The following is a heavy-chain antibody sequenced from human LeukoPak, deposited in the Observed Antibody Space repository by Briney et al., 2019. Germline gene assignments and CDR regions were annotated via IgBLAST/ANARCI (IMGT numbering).Heavy chain of an antibody. CDR1: GFTFSSYE. CDR3: ARDYGGSSPFDY. Sequence: TGGSLRLSCAGSGFTFSSYEMNWVRQAPGKGLEWVSYINSGSSTIYYAPSVKGRFTISRDNAKNSLYLQMNSLRAEDTAVYYCARDYGGSSPFDYWGQGTLVTVSS. J-gene: IGHJ4*02. D-gene: IGHD4-23*01. CDR2: INSGSSTI. V-gene: IGHV3-48*03.